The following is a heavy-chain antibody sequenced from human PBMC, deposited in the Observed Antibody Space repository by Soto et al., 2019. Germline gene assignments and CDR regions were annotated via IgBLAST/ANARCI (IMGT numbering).Heavy chain of an antibody. CDR3: AGPGGSGTYYKFEY. CDR1: GYAFINFW. D-gene: IGHD3-10*01. Sequence: PGESLKIPCKGPGYAFINFWIGRERQMPGQGLERMGSIYSIKSETNYRPSFPRQVTMSVDKSTAKAYLQWSSLKPPVTPIHFCAGPGGSGTYYKFEYWGQGTPVTVSS. V-gene: IGHV5-51*01. J-gene: IGHJ4*02. CDR2: IYSIKSET.